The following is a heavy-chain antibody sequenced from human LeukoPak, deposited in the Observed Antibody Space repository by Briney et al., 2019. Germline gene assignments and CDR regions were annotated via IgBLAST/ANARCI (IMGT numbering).Heavy chain of an antibody. Sequence: GASVKVSCKASGYTFTSYAMHWVRQAPGQRLEWMGWINAGNGNTKYSQKFQGRVTITRGTSASTAYMELSSLRSEDMAVYYCARALFYDSSGYLLDYWGQGTLVTVSS. CDR2: INAGNGNT. V-gene: IGHV1-3*01. J-gene: IGHJ4*02. CDR1: GYTFTSYA. D-gene: IGHD3-22*01. CDR3: ARALFYDSSGYLLDY.